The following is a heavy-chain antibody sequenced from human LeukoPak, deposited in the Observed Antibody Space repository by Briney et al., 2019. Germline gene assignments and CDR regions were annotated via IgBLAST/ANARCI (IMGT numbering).Heavy chain of an antibody. J-gene: IGHJ4*02. D-gene: IGHD3-9*01. Sequence: GESLKISCKGSGYSFTSYWIGWVRQMPGKGLEWMGIIYPGDSDTRYSPSFQGQVTISADKSISTAYLQWSSLKASDTAMYYCARLEGWVNYDILTGYYYFDYWGQGTLVTVSS. CDR1: GYSFTSYW. CDR3: ARLEGWVNYDILTGYYYFDY. V-gene: IGHV5-51*01. CDR2: IYPGDSDT.